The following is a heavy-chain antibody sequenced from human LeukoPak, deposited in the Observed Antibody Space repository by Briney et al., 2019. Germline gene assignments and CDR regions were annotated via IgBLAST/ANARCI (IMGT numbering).Heavy chain of an antibody. CDR3: AKDPTAGYSIIYYFDY. CDR1: GLTFSTYG. J-gene: IGHJ4*02. D-gene: IGHD6-13*01. Sequence: GGSLRLSCAASGLTFSTYGMTWVRQAPGKGLEWVSGISGSGDTTYYADSVKGWFTISRDNSKDTLYLQMNSLRAEDTAVYYCAKDPTAGYSIIYYFDYWGQGTLVTVSS. CDR2: ISGSGDTT. V-gene: IGHV3-23*01.